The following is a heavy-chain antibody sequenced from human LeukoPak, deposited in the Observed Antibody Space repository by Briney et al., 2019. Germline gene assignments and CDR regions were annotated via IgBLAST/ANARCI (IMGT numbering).Heavy chain of an antibody. CDR1: GFTFSSYA. CDR3: AKEGYSGYDYIDY. D-gene: IGHD5-12*01. V-gene: IGHV3-23*01. J-gene: IGHJ4*02. CDR2: ISGSGGST. Sequence: GGSLRLSCAAPGFTFSSYAMSWVRQAPGKGLEWVSAISGSGGSTYYADSVKGRFTISRDNSKNTLYLQMNSLRAEDSAVYYCAKEGYSGYDYIDYWGQGTLVTVSS.